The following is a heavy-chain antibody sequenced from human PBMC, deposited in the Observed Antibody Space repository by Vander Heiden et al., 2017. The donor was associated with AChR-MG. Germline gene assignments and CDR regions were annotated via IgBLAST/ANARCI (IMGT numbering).Heavy chain of an antibody. V-gene: IGHV4-34*01. CDR3: ARVGASIAAQAFDY. D-gene: IGHD6-6*01. CDR2: SNHSGST. Sequence: QVQLQQWGAGLLKPSETLSLTCAVYGGSFSGYYWSWIRQPPGKGLEWIGESNHSGSTNYNPSLKSRVTISVDTPKNQFSLKLSSVTAADTAVYYCARVGASIAAQAFDYWGQGTLVTVSS. CDR1: GGSFSGYY. J-gene: IGHJ4*02.